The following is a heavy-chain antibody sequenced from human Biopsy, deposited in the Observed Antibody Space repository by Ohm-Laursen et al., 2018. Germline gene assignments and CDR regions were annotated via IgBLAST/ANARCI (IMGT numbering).Heavy chain of an antibody. V-gene: IGHV1-2*02. J-gene: IGHJ4*02. Sequence: GSSVTVSCKTSGFSFTGYYIHWVRQAPGQGLEWMGWISPKSGDTNYAHKFQCNITMTRDTSMSTAYMEMSRLRCDDTAVYYCALQSVTQMKNFDYWGQGTLVTVSS. CDR1: GFSFTGYY. CDR2: ISPKSGDT. D-gene: IGHD2-21*02. CDR3: ALQSVTQMKNFDY.